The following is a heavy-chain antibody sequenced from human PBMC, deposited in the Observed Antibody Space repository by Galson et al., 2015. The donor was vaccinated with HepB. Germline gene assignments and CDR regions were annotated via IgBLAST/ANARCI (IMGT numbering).Heavy chain of an antibody. CDR1: GFTFDDYG. CDR2: INWNGNSI. CDR3: VRESWFGVRTVYFGMDV. J-gene: IGHJ6*02. Sequence: SLRLSCAASGFTFDDYGMTWVRQAPGKGLEWVSSINWNGNSIGYADSVRGRFTISRDNAKNSLYLQMNSLRVEDTALYYCVRESWFGVRTVYFGMDVWGQGTTVTVSS. D-gene: IGHD3-10*01. V-gene: IGHV3-20*04.